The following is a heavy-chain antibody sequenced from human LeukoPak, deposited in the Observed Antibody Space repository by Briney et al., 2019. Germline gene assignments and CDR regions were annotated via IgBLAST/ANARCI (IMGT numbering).Heavy chain of an antibody. J-gene: IGHJ4*02. Sequence: PGGSLRLSCAASGLTFSSYWMSWVRQAPGKGLEWVANIKQDGSEKYYVDSVKGRFTISRDNAKNSLYLQMNSLRAEDTAVYYGARERGRFYYFDYWGQGTLVTVSS. D-gene: IGHD3-16*01. CDR3: ARERGRFYYFDY. V-gene: IGHV3-7*01. CDR1: GLTFSSYW. CDR2: IKQDGSEK.